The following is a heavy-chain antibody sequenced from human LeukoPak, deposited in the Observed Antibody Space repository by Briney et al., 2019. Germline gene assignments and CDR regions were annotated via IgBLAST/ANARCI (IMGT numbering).Heavy chain of an antibody. J-gene: IGHJ4*02. Sequence: GGSLRLSCAASGFTFSSYAMNWVRQAPGKGLEWVAFIRYDGSNKYYADSVKGRFTISRDNSKNTLNLQMNSLRAEDTAVYYCAKDPTHYRVWDYYETIGLSYWGQGTLVTVSS. CDR1: GFTFSSYA. V-gene: IGHV3-30*02. CDR3: AKDPTHYRVWDYYETIGLSY. CDR2: IRYDGSNK. D-gene: IGHD3-22*01.